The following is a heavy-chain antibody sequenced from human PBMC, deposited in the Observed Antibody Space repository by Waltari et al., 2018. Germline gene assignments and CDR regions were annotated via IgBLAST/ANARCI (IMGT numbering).Heavy chain of an antibody. V-gene: IGHV4-59*12. D-gene: IGHD3-16*01. Sequence: QVQLQESGPGLVKPSETLSLNCTVSGGSIRSSYWSWKRQSPRKGLEWIGFIHYTGSTNYNPYLKSRLTISLDTSKDQFSLKLSSVTAADTAMYYCARNLGFGGLIGPFEHWGQGTLVTVSS. CDR1: GGSIRSSY. CDR2: IHYTGST. CDR3: ARNLGFGGLIGPFEH. J-gene: IGHJ4*02.